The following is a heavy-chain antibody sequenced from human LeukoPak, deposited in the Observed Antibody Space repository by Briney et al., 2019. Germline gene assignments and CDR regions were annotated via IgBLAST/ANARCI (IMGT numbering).Heavy chain of an antibody. CDR1: GVTFSTSG. D-gene: IGHD5-18*01. CDR3: AKDRRGYSYGYLGAAFDI. V-gene: IGHV3-23*01. J-gene: IGHJ3*02. CDR2: MSASGGST. Sequence: GGTLRLSCAASGVTFSTSGMTWVRQAPGKGLEGVSYMSASGGSTYYADSVKGRFTISRDNYKNMLYLQMNSLRAEDTALYYCAKDRRGYSYGYLGAAFDIWGQGTMVTVSS.